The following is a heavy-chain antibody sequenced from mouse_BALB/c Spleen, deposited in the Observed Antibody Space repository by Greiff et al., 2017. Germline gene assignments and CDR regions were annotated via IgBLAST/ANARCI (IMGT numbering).Heavy chain of an antibody. D-gene: IGHD1-1*01. Sequence: VQLQQSGPELVKPGASVKISCKASGYSFTGYFMNWVMQSHGKSLEWIGRINPYNGGTSYNQKFKGKATLTVDKSSSTAYMELRSLTSEDSAVYYCARNYGSSGWYFDVWGAGTTVTVSS. J-gene: IGHJ1*01. V-gene: IGHV1-20*01. CDR1: GYSFTGYF. CDR3: ARNYGSSGWYFDV. CDR2: INPYNGGT.